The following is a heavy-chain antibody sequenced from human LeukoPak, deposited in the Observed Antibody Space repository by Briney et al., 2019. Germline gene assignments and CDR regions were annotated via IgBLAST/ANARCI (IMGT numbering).Heavy chain of an antibody. D-gene: IGHD5-18*01. CDR2: IPYDGSNT. CDR1: GFTFRSCG. CDR3: ARLEVSGYSYGSDYFDY. V-gene: IGHV3-30*02. J-gene: IGHJ4*02. Sequence: SGGSLRLSCAASGFTFRSCGMHWVRQAPGKGLEWVTFIPYDGSNTWYADSVKGRFTISRDNAKNSLYLQMNSLRAEDTAVYYCARLEVSGYSYGSDYFDYWGQGTLVTVSS.